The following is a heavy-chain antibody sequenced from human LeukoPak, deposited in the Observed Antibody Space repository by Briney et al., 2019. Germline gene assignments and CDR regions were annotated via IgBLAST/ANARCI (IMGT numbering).Heavy chain of an antibody. Sequence: PSETLSLTCTVSGGSISSSSYYWGWIRQPPGKGLEWIGSIYYSGSTYYNPSLKSRVTISVDTSKNQFSLKLSSVTAADTAVYYCARPHYYDSGGYYIWGQGTLVTVSS. CDR1: GGSISSSSYY. D-gene: IGHD3-22*01. CDR2: IYYSGST. CDR3: ARPHYYDSGGYYI. V-gene: IGHV4-39*01. J-gene: IGHJ4*02.